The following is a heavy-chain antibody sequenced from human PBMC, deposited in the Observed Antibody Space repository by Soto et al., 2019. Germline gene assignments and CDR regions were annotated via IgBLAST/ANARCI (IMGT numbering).Heavy chain of an antibody. D-gene: IGHD3-3*01. CDR3: ARGRVTIFGVVGYYYMDV. CDR2: INHSGST. J-gene: IGHJ6*03. CDR1: GGSFSGYY. V-gene: IGHV4-34*01. Sequence: PSETLSLTCAVYGGSFSGYYWSWIRQPPGKGLEWIGEINHSGSTNYNPSLKSRVTISVDTSKNQFSLKLSSVTAADTAVYYCARGRVTIFGVVGYYYMDVWGKGTTVTVSS.